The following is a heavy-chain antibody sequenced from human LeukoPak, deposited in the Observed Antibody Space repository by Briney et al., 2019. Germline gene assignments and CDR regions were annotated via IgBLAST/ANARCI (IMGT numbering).Heavy chain of an antibody. Sequence: WASVKVSCKASGYTFTSYDINWVRQATGQGLEWMGWMNPNSGNTGYAQKFQGRVTMTRNTSVSTAYMELSSLRSEDTAVYYCARGGYSGYDFGYWGQGTLVTVSS. CDR3: ARGGYSGYDFGY. CDR1: GYTFTSYD. D-gene: IGHD5-12*01. V-gene: IGHV1-8*01. J-gene: IGHJ4*02. CDR2: MNPNSGNT.